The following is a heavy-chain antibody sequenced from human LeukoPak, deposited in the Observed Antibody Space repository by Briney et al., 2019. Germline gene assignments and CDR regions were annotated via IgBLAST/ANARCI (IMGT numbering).Heavy chain of an antibody. J-gene: IGHJ4*02. CDR2: INGGGSPI. Sequence: GGSLRLSCAASGFTFSSYAMHWVRQAPGKGLEWVSYINGGGSPIYYADSVKGRFTISRDNSKNTLYLQMNSLRAEDTAVYYCAKDPYYGDYVDNLTYFDYWGQGTLVTVSS. CDR3: AKDPYYGDYVDNLTYFDY. CDR1: GFTFSSYA. D-gene: IGHD4-17*01. V-gene: IGHV3-48*01.